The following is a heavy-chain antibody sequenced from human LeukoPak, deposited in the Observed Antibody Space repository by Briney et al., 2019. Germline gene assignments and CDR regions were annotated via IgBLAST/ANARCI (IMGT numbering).Heavy chain of an antibody. Sequence: GGSLRLSCAASGFTFSSYEMNWVRQAPGKGLEWVSYISSSGSTIYYADSVKGRFTISRDNAKNSLYLQMNSLRAEDTAVYYCARDLRGNSAAWWGQGTLVTVSS. J-gene: IGHJ4*02. CDR3: ARDLRGNSAAW. D-gene: IGHD4-23*01. CDR1: GFTFSSYE. CDR2: ISSSGSTI. V-gene: IGHV3-48*03.